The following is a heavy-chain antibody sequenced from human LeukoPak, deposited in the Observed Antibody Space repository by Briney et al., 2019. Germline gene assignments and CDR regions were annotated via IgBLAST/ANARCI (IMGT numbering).Heavy chain of an antibody. CDR1: GFAFSNYA. Sequence: GGSLRLSCLASGFAFSNYAMSWVRQAPGKGLEWVSGTGTRGDNTYYADSVKGRFTIARDDSRNTLYLQMNNLRAGDTAVYYYAREIWATGIGWFDPWGQGTVVTVSS. CDR2: TGTRGDNT. D-gene: IGHD3-16*01. CDR3: AREIWATGIGWFDP. V-gene: IGHV3-23*01. J-gene: IGHJ5*02.